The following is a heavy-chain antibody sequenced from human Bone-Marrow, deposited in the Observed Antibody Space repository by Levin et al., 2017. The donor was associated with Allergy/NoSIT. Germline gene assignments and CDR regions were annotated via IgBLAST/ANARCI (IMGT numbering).Heavy chain of an antibody. J-gene: IGHJ6*02. CDR2: INHSGST. Sequence: PSETLSLTCAVYGGSFSGYYWSWIRQPPGKGLEWIGEINHSGSTNYNPSLKSRVTISVDTSKNQFSLKLSSVTAADTAVYYCASVGKRSSWYLGRFRMDVWGQGTTVTVSS. D-gene: IGHD6-13*01. V-gene: IGHV4-34*01. CDR3: ASVGKRSSWYLGRFRMDV. CDR1: GGSFSGYY.